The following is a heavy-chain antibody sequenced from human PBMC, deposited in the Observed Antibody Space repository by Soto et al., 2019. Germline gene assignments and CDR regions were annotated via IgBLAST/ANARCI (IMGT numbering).Heavy chain of an antibody. Sequence: ASVNVSCKSSGYTFNSYFIHWGRQAPGQGLEWMGVINPSGGSTSYAQKFLGRVTMTRDTSTSTVYMELSSLRSEDTAVYYCARAGTSVVVPAAIQFPHIDYWGQGTLVTVS. V-gene: IGHV1-46*02. J-gene: IGHJ4*02. CDR3: ARAGTSVVVPAAIQFPHIDY. CDR1: GYTFNSYF. D-gene: IGHD2-2*02. CDR2: INPSGGST.